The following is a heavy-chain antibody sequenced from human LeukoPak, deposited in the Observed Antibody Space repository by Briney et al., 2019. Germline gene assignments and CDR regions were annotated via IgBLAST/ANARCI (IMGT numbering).Heavy chain of an antibody. D-gene: IGHD2/OR15-2a*01. J-gene: IGHJ4*02. V-gene: IGHV3-23*01. CDR3: AKSNRAVKYYFDY. Sequence: GGSLRLSCAASGFTFSSYAMSWVRQAPGKGLEWVSSISGSGGSTYYADSVKGRFTISRDNSKNTLYLQMNSLRADDTAVYYCAKSNRAVKYYFDYWGQGTLVTVSS. CDR1: GFTFSSYA. CDR2: ISGSGGST.